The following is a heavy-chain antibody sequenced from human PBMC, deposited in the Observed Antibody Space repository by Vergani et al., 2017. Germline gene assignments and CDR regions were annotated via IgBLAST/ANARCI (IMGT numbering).Heavy chain of an antibody. D-gene: IGHD3-3*01. CDR2: LFYGATA. CDR3: ARVQELYDFWSGYRVRYYYYMDV. CDR1: GDSISSRNCY. J-gene: IGHJ6*03. V-gene: IGHV4-39*02. Sequence: QVQLQESGPGLVKPSETLSLTCTVSGDSISSRNCYWGWIRQPPGKGLEWIGSLFYGATAYYNPSLESRVIISIVTSKNQFSLKLSSVTAADTAVYYCARVQELYDFWSGYRVRYYYYMDVWGKGP.